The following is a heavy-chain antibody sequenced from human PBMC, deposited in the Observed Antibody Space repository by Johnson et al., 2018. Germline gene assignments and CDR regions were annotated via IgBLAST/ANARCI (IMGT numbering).Heavy chain of an antibody. Sequence: VQLQQWGAGLLKPSETLSLTCAVYGGSFSGYYWSWIRQTPGKGLEWIGEINDSGSTKYNPSLKSRVSIAVDTSKKQLSLELSSATAADTGVYYCARATVDDRNYIWGFYYMDVGGNGTTVTVSS. CDR3: ARATVDDRNYIWGFYYMDV. J-gene: IGHJ6*03. D-gene: IGHD4-11*01. CDR1: GGSFSGYY. CDR2: INDSGST. V-gene: IGHV4-34*01.